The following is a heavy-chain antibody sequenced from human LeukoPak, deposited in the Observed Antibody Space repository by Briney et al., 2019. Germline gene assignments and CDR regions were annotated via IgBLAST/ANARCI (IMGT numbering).Heavy chain of an antibody. CDR1: GYSFTSYW. CDR3: ARHLGYCSSTSCYEGGYDY. CDR2: IDPSDSYN. V-gene: IGHV5-10-1*01. J-gene: IGHJ4*02. D-gene: IGHD2-2*01. Sequence: GESLKISCKGSGYSFTSYWISWVRQMPGKGLEWMGRIDPSDSYNNYSPSFQGHVTTSADKSISTAYLQWSSLKASDTAMYYCARHLGYCSSTSCYEGGYDYWGQGTLVTVSS.